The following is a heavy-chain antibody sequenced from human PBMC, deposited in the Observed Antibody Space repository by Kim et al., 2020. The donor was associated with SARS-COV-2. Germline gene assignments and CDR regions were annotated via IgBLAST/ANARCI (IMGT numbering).Heavy chain of an antibody. CDR3: ARSGLSNFAY. Sequence: GGSLRLSCVVAGFTFSDYSMNWVRQAPGKGLEWVSYVSSSSSTIYYADSAKGRFTISRDNAKSSLFLQMHSLRDEDTATYYCARSGLSNFAYWGQGTLVT. CDR1: GFTFSDYS. J-gene: IGHJ4*02. D-gene: IGHD2-8*02. V-gene: IGHV3-48*02. CDR2: VSSSSSTI.